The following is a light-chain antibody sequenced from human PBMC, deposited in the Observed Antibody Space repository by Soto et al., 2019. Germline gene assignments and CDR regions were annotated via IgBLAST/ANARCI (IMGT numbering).Light chain of an antibody. CDR3: QQYHNLWT. J-gene: IGKJ1*01. CDR1: QSIFSN. CDR2: RAS. V-gene: IGKV3-15*01. Sequence: EIVMTQSPATLCVSPLERATLSCRASQSIFSNVAWYQQRPAQAPRLLIYRASTRATGIPARFSGSGSGTEFTLTISSLQSEDFAVYYCQQYHNLWTFGQGTKVDIK.